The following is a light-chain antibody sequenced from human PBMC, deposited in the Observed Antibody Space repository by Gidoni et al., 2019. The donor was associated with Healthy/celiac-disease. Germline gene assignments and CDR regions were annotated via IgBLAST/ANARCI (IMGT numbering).Light chain of an antibody. CDR1: SSNIGAGYD. CDR3: QSYDSSLSGSHVV. V-gene: IGLV1-40*01. J-gene: IGLJ2*01. Sequence: QSVLTQPPSVSGAPGQRVTIPCTGSSSNIGAGYDVHWYQQLPGTAPKLLIYGNSNRPSGVPDRFSGSKSGTSASLAITGLQAEDEADYYCQSYDSSLSGSHVVFGGGTKLTX. CDR2: GNS.